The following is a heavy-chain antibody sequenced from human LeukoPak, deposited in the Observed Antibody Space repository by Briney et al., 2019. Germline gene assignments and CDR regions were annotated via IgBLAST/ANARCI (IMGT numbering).Heavy chain of an antibody. CDR1: GFTFSSYG. V-gene: IGHV3-30*18. CDR3: AKNGWSYYYGMDV. J-gene: IGHJ6*02. Sequence: GGSLRLSCAASGFTFSSYGMHWVRQAPGKGLEWVAVISYDGSNKYYADSVKGRFTISRDNSKNTLYLQMNSLRAEDTAVYYCAKNGWSYYYGMDVWGQGTTVTVSS. CDR2: ISYDGSNK. D-gene: IGHD6-19*01.